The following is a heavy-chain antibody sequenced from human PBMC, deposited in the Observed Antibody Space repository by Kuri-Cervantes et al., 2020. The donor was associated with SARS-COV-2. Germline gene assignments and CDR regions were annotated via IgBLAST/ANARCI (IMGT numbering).Heavy chain of an antibody. CDR3: ARGEYCSSTSCYYYYYTDV. D-gene: IGHD2-2*01. V-gene: IGHV3-48*01. CDR1: GFTFSSYS. J-gene: IGHJ6*03. CDR2: ISSSSSTI. Sequence: GESLKISCAASGFTFSSYSMNWVRQAPGKGLEWVSYISSSSSTIYYADSVKGRFTISRDNAKNSLYLQMNSLRAEDTAVYYCARGEYCSSTSCYYYYYTDVWGKGTTVTVSS.